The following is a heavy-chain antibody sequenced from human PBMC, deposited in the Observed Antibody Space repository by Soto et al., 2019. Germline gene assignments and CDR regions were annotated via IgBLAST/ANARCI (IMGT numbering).Heavy chain of an antibody. CDR2: ISGSGGST. V-gene: IGHV3-23*01. J-gene: IGHJ4*02. D-gene: IGHD3-22*01. CDR3: AKAVIPNRYYFDY. CDR1: GFTFSSYA. Sequence: EVQLLESGGGLVQPGGSLRLSCAASGFTFSSYAMNWVRQAPGKGLEWVSAISGSGGSTYYADSVKGRFTISRDKSKNTLYLQMSSLRAEDTAVYYCAKAVIPNRYYFDYWGQGTLVTVSS.